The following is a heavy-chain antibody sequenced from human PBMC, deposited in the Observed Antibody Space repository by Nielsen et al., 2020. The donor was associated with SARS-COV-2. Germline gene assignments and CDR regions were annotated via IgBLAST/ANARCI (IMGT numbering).Heavy chain of an antibody. CDR3: ARLGSSSWYFDY. CDR2: MYAGAST. Sequence: GESLKISCAASGFTVNRNYMSWVRQAPGKGLEWVSLMYAGASTFYADSVKGRFTISRHNAENTVYLQMNSLRAEDTAVYYCARLGSSSWYFDYWGQGTLVTVSS. V-gene: IGHV3-53*01. J-gene: IGHJ4*02. CDR1: GFTVNRNY. D-gene: IGHD6-13*01.